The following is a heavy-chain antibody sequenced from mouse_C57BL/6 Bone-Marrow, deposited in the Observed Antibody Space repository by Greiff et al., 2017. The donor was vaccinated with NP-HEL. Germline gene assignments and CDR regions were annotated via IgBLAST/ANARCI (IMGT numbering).Heavy chain of an antibody. Sequence: QVQLHQSGAELVKPGASVKISCKASGYAFSSYWMNWVKQRPGKGLEWIGQIYPGDGDTNYNGKFKGKATLTADKSSSTAYMQLSSLTSEDSAVYFCARGYYYGSSYWYFDVWGTGTTVTVSS. CDR1: GYAFSSYW. CDR3: ARGYYYGSSYWYFDV. D-gene: IGHD1-1*01. CDR2: IYPGDGDT. J-gene: IGHJ1*03. V-gene: IGHV1-80*01.